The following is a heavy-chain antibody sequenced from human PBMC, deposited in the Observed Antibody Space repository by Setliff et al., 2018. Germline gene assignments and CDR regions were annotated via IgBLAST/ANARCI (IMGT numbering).Heavy chain of an antibody. CDR1: GFTFSSLW. D-gene: IGHD6-19*01. Sequence: GGSLRLSCTASGFTFSSLWMSWVRQAPGKGLEWVANINQGGGAQFYVDSVQGRFTISRDNAKNSLYLQMNSLRVEDTAVYYCERYSSGWFFDYWGQGTPVTVSS. J-gene: IGHJ4*02. CDR3: ERYSSGWFFDY. CDR2: INQGGGAQ. V-gene: IGHV3-7*01.